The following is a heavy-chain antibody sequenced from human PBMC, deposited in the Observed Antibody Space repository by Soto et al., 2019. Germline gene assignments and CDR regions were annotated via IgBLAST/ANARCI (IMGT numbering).Heavy chain of an antibody. V-gene: IGHV3-23*01. CDR2: ISGSGGST. CDR1: GFTFSSYA. D-gene: IGHD2-15*01. CDR3: AKATYCSGGSCYPYYFDY. J-gene: IGHJ4*02. Sequence: EVELLESGGGLVQPGGSLRLSCAASGFTFSSYAMNWVRQAPGKGLEWVSTISGSGGSTYYADSVKGRFTISRDNSKNTLYLQMSSLRAEDTAVYYCAKATYCSGGSCYPYYFDYWGQGTLVTVSS.